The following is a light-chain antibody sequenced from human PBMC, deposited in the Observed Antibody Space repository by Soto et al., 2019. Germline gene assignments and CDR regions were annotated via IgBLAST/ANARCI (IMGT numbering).Light chain of an antibody. J-gene: IGLJ1*01. CDR1: SSDVGKYDY. CDR3: SSYTSSSTLV. V-gene: IGLV2-14*01. Sequence: QSALTQPPSASGSPGQSVTISCTGTSSDVGKYDYVSWFQHHPGKAPKLMIYEVSNRPSGVSNRFSGSKSGNTASLTISGLQAEDEADYYCSSYTSSSTLVFGTGTKVTVL. CDR2: EVS.